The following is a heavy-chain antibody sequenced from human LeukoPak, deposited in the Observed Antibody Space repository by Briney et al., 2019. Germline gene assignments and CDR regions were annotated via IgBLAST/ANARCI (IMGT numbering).Heavy chain of an antibody. V-gene: IGHV3-7*01. J-gene: IGHJ4*02. Sequence: GGSLRLSCAASGFTFSSYSMNWVRQAPGKRLEWVANMNIDGSEKYYADSVKGRFTISRDNARNSVYLQMNSLRVEDTAVYYCARDPVEWELLLDYWGQGTLVTVSS. CDR2: MNIDGSEK. CDR1: GFTFSSYS. CDR3: ARDPVEWELLLDY. D-gene: IGHD1-26*01.